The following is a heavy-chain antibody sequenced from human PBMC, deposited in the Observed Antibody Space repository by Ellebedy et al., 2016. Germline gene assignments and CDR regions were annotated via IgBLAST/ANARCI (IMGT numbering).Heavy chain of an antibody. J-gene: IGHJ4*02. CDR1: GFTFSSYW. V-gene: IGHV3-7*01. CDR3: AKSDY. Sequence: GESLKISCAASGFTFSSYWMSWVRQAPGKGLEWAANIKQDGSEKYYVDSVKGRCTISRDNAENSLSLQMNSLRDEDTAVYYCAKSDYWGQGTLVTVSS. CDR2: IKQDGSEK.